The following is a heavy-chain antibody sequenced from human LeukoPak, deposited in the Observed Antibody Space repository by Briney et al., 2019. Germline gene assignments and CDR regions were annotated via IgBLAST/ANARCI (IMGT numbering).Heavy chain of an antibody. D-gene: IGHD5-18*01. CDR3: AKDLAGTAMGNY. CDR1: GFTFSTYA. V-gene: IGHV3-23*01. Sequence: GGSLRLSCAASGFTFSTYALSWVRQAPGKGLEWVSAISGSGGSTYYADSVKGRFTISRDNSKNTLYLQMNSLRAEDTAVYYCAKDLAGTAMGNYWGQGTLVTVSS. J-gene: IGHJ4*02. CDR2: ISGSGGST.